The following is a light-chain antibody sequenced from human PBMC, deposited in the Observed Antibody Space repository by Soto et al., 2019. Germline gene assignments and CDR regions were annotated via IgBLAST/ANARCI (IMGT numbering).Light chain of an antibody. CDR3: QQYGSSPPIT. CDR1: QSVFSS. J-gene: IGKJ5*01. V-gene: IGKV3-20*01. CDR2: GAS. Sequence: EIVMTQSPATLSVSPGERATLSCRASQSVFSSLAWYQQKPGQAPRLLIYGASSRATGIPDRFSGSGSGTDFTLTISRLEPEDFAVYYCQQYGSSPPITFGQGTRLEIK.